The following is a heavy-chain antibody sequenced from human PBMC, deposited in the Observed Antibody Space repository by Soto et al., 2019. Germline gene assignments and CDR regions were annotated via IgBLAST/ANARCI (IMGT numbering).Heavy chain of an antibody. CDR1: GYTFSSYG. CDR3: ARDARAFLASSTLALDI. D-gene: IGHD5-12*01. J-gene: IGHJ3*02. Sequence: QVQLVQSGAEVKKPGASVKVFCKASGYTFSSYGISWVRQAPGQGLEWMGWLSAYNGDTKYAQKLQGRVTLTTDTSKSTAYMELRSLRSDDTAVYYCARDARAFLASSTLALDIWGQGTMVTVSS. CDR2: LSAYNGDT. V-gene: IGHV1-18*01.